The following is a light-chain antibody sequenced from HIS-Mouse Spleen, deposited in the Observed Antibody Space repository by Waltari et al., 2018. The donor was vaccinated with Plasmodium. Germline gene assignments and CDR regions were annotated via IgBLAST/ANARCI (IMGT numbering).Light chain of an antibody. Sequence: EIVLTQSPGTLSLSPGDRATHSCRASQRVSSSYLAWYQQKPGQAPRLLIYGASSRATGIPDRFSGSGSGTDFTLTISRLEPEDFAVYYCQQYGSSPLTFGGGTKVEIK. CDR2: GAS. CDR1: QRVSSSY. CDR3: QQYGSSPLT. J-gene: IGKJ4*01. V-gene: IGKV3-20*01.